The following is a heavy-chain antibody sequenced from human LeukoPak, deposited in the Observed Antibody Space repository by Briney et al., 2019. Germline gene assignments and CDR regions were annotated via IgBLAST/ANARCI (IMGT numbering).Heavy chain of an antibody. CDR2: IWYDGSNK. J-gene: IGHJ4*02. V-gene: IGHV3-33*01. CDR1: GFTFSSYG. D-gene: IGHD2-2*01. CDR3: QFSTSTVDY. Sequence: PGGSRRLSCAASGFTFSSYGMHWVRQAPGKGLEWVAVIWYDGSNKYYADSVKGRFTISRDNSKNTLYLQMNSLRAEDTAVYYCQFSTSTVDYWGQGTLVTVSS.